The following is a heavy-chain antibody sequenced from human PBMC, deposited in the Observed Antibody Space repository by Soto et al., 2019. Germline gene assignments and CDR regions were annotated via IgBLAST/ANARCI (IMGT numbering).Heavy chain of an antibody. J-gene: IGHJ4*02. CDR2: INPSDGGT. Sequence: QVQLVQSGAEVKKPGASVKVSCKASGYTFTSLYMHWVRQAPGQGLEWMGTINPSDGGTIYAQNFQGRVPMTRDTSANTVYMELSSLRSEDTAVYYCARPIHYYDTRGFAPWGTLGYWGQGTLVTVSS. CDR1: GYTFTSLY. D-gene: IGHD3-22*01. V-gene: IGHV1-46*01. CDR3: ARPIHYYDTRGFAPWGTLGY.